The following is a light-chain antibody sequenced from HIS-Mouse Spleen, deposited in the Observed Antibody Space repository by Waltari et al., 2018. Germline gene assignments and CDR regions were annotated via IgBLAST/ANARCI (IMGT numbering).Light chain of an antibody. J-gene: IGKJ4*01. CDR3: QQYNNWPLT. CDR1: QSVSSN. CDR2: GAS. Sequence: EIGMTQSPATLPVSPGERATPPCRASQSVSSNLAWYQQKPGQAPRLLIYGASTRATGIPARFSGSGSGTEFTLTISSLQSEDFAVYYCQQYNNWPLTFGGGTKVEIK. V-gene: IGKV3-15*01.